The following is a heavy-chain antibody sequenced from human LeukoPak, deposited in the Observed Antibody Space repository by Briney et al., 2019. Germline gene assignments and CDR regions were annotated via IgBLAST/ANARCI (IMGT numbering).Heavy chain of an antibody. J-gene: IGHJ4*02. CDR2: INPNSGGT. CDR1: GYTFTSYG. V-gene: IGHV1-2*02. Sequence: ASVKVSCKASGYTFTSYGISWVRQAPGQGLEWMGWINPNSGGTNYAQKFQGRVTMTRDTSISTAYMELSRLRSDDTAVYYCARDLDGLRFLEWLLPQDYWGQGTLVTVSS. D-gene: IGHD3-3*01. CDR3: ARDLDGLRFLEWLLPQDY.